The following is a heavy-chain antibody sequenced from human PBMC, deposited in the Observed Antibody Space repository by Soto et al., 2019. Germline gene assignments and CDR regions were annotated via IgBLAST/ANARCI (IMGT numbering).Heavy chain of an antibody. CDR1: GGSISSSSYY. CDR2: IYYSGST. Sequence: TSETLSLTCTVSGGSISSSSYYWGWIRQPPGKGLEWIGSIYYSGSTYYNPSLKSRVTISVDTSKNQFSLKLSSVTAADTAVYYCARLNGYCVSTGCHGYYGMDVWGQGTTVT. CDR3: ARLNGYCVSTGCHGYYGMDV. J-gene: IGHJ6*02. V-gene: IGHV4-39*01. D-gene: IGHD2-2*03.